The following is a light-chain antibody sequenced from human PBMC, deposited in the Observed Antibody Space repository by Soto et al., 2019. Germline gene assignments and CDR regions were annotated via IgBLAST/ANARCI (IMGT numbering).Light chain of an antibody. J-gene: IGKJ3*01. CDR1: QSVGSN. V-gene: IGKV3-15*01. CDR2: DAS. Sequence: IVMTQSPATLSVSPGERATLSCRASQSVGSNLAWYQQRPGQAPRLLIYDASSLEGGVPSRFSGSGFGTEFTLTITNLQPADFATYYCQQYSDFLISFGPGTTVDFK. CDR3: QQYSDFLIS.